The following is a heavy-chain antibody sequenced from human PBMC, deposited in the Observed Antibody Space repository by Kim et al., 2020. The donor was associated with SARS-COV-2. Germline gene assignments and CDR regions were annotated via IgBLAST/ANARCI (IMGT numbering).Heavy chain of an antibody. J-gene: IGHJ6*04. CDR1: GCSVTGYY. V-gene: IGHV4-59*02. CDR2: IYYSGRT. CDR3: SRGRYCSGGSCYYNGMDA. Sequence: SETLSLTCTVSGCSVTGYYWIWIRPPPGEGLEWIGYIYYSGRTNYNPSLKSRVTVSVDTSRNQFSLKLSAVTAADTAVYYCSRGRYCSGGSCYYNGMDAWGKGTTVTVSS. D-gene: IGHD2-15*01.